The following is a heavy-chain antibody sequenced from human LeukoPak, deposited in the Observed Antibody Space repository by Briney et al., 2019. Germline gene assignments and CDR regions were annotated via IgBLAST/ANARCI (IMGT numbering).Heavy chain of an antibody. Sequence: ASVKVSCKASGYTFTSYGISWVRQAPGQGLEWMGWINTNTGNPTYAQGFTGRFVFSLDTSVSTAYLQISSLKAEDTAVYYCARDLRITMVRGVVRELAYWGQGTLVTVSS. D-gene: IGHD3-10*01. V-gene: IGHV7-4-1*02. CDR2: INTNTGNP. CDR1: GYTFTSYG. CDR3: ARDLRITMVRGVVRELAY. J-gene: IGHJ4*02.